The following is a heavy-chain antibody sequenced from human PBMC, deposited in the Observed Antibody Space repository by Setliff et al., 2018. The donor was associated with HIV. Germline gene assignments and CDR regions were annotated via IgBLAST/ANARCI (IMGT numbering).Heavy chain of an antibody. CDR1: GGSISSSTYY. Sequence: PSETLSLTCTVSGGSISSSTYYWGWIRQPPGKGLEWIGSIYYSGSTYYNPSLKSRVTISVDTSKNQFSLKLSSVTAADTAVYYCARVRQVSDYGDYWGQGTLVTVSS. CDR2: IYYSGST. CDR3: ARVRQVSDYGDY. D-gene: IGHD2-8*01. V-gene: IGHV4-39*07. J-gene: IGHJ4*02.